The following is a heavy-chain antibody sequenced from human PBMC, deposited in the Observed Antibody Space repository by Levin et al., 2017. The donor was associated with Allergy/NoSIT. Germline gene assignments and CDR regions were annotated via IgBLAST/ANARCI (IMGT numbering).Heavy chain of an antibody. J-gene: IGHJ5*02. D-gene: IGHD4-23*01. V-gene: IGHV3-49*03. CDR3: TRGLIYGGGNWFDP. CDR1: GFTFGDYA. CDR2: IRSKAYGGTT. Sequence: PGGSLRLSCTASGFTFGDYAMTWFRQAPGKGLEWVGFIRSKAYGGTTDYAASVKGRFTISRDDSKSVAYLQMNSLKTEDTAVYYCTRGLIYGGGNWFDPWGQGTLVTVSS.